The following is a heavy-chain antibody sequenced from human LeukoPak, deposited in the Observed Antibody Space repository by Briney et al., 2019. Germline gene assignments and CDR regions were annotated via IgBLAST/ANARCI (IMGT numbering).Heavy chain of an antibody. D-gene: IGHD3-10*01. CDR2: IRYDGSNK. CDR1: GFTFSSYG. CDR3: AKDPLKLLWFGELLDY. J-gene: IGHJ4*02. Sequence: GGSLRLSCAASGFTFSSYGMHWVRQAPGKGLEWVAFIRYDGSNKYYADSVKGRFTISRDNSKNTLYLQMNSLRAEDTAVYYCAKDPLKLLWFGELLDYWGQGTLVTVSS. V-gene: IGHV3-30*02.